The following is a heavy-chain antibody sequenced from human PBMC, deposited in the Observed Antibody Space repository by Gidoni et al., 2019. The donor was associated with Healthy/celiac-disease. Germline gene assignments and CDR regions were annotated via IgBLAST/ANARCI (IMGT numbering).Heavy chain of an antibody. CDR2: ST. Sequence: STNYNPSLKSRVTISVDTSKNQFSLKLSSVTAADTAVYYCARTAPGDYDFWSGYYGLWGQGTLVTVSS. CDR3: ARTAPGDYDFWSGYYGL. D-gene: IGHD3-3*01. V-gene: IGHV4-4*09. J-gene: IGHJ4*02.